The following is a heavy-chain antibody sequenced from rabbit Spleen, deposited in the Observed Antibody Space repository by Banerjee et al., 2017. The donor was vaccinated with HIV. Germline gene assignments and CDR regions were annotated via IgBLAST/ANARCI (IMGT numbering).Heavy chain of an antibody. Sequence: QEQLVESGGGLVQPGGSLKLSCKASGFDFSHYGVSWVRQAPGKGLEWIGYIDPVFGITYYASWVNGRFTISSHNAQNTRYLQLNSLTAADTATYFCARDAGASFSTYGMDLWGPGTLVTVS. V-gene: IGHV1S47*01. J-gene: IGHJ6*01. CDR3: ARDAGASFSTYGMDL. CDR2: IDPVFGIT. CDR1: GFDFSHYG. D-gene: IGHD4-2*01.